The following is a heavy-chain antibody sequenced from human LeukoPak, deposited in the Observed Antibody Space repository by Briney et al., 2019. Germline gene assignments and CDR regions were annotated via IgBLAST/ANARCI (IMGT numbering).Heavy chain of an antibody. CDR3: ARGYSSGWLHFDY. D-gene: IGHD6-19*01. CDR2: ISVSGSTT. V-gene: IGHV3-23*01. J-gene: IGHJ4*02. CDR1: GFTFDDYG. Sequence: GGSLRLSCAASGFTFDDYGMSWVRQAPGKGLEWVSSISVSGSTTYYADSVKGRFTISRDHSKNTLYLQMNSLRAEDTAIYYCARGYSSGWLHFDYWGQGTLVTVSS.